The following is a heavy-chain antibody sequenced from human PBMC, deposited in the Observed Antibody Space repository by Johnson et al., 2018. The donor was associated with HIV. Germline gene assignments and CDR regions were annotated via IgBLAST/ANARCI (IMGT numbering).Heavy chain of an antibody. CDR1: GFTFSSYG. CDR3: AKSPGKDHGGNSGGFDI. CDR2: ISYDGSNK. V-gene: IGHV3-30*18. D-gene: IGHD4/OR15-4a*01. Sequence: QVQLVESGGGVVQPGRSLRLSCAASGFTFSSYGMHWVRQAPAKGLEWVAVISYDGSNKFYADSVKGRFTISRDNSKNTVYLQMNSLRVEDTAVYYCAKSPGKDHGGNSGGFDIWGQGTMVTVSS. J-gene: IGHJ3*02.